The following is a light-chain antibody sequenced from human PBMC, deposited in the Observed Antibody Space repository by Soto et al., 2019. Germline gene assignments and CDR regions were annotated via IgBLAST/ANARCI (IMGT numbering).Light chain of an antibody. CDR3: QQSGSSPYT. CDR2: GAS. V-gene: IGKV3-20*01. Sequence: EIVLTQSPGTLSLSPGERATLSCMASQSVSSSYLAWYQQKPGQAPRLLIYGASSRATGIPDRFSGSGSETDFTLTISRLEPEDFALYYCQQSGSSPYTFGTGTKLEIK. J-gene: IGKJ2*01. CDR1: QSVSSSY.